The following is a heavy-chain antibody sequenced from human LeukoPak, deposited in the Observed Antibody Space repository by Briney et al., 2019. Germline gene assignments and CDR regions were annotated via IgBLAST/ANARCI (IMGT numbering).Heavy chain of an antibody. Sequence: GGSLRLSCAASGFTFSQYWMSWVRQAPGKGLEWVANIRQDGHENYYADFVKGRFTISRDNSKNTLYLQMNSLRAEDTAVYYCAKDRYWGQGTLVTVSS. CDR1: GFTFSQYW. V-gene: IGHV3-7*03. CDR3: AKDRY. J-gene: IGHJ4*02. CDR2: IRQDGHEN.